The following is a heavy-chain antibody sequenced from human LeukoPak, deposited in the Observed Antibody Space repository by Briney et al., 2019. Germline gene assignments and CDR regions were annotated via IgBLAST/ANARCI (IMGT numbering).Heavy chain of an antibody. CDR1: GFTFSSYT. CDR2: ITISSRYI. J-gene: IGHJ4*02. D-gene: IGHD4-23*01. Sequence: GGSLRHSCAASGFTFSSYTMNWVRQAPGKGLEWVSSITISSRYIYHADSVKGRFTISRDNAKNSLYLQMNSLRAEDTAVYYCARDRGGNSDYWGQGRLVTVSS. V-gene: IGHV3-21*01. CDR3: ARDRGGNSDY.